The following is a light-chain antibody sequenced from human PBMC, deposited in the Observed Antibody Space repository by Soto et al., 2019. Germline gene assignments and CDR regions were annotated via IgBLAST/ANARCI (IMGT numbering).Light chain of an antibody. J-gene: IGKJ1*01. CDR1: QSIDTY. Sequence: DIQMTQSRSSLSASVGDRVTVTCRSSQSIDTYLNWYQQRPGQAPKLLIYVASTLQSGVPSRFSGSGSGTHFTLTISSLQPEAFATYYCQQNQDIPPTFGQGTRVERK. V-gene: IGKV1-39*01. CDR3: QQNQDIPPT. CDR2: VAS.